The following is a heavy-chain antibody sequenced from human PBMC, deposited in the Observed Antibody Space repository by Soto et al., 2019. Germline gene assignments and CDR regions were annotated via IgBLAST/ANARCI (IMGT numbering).Heavy chain of an antibody. CDR3: ARDLGNYYDSSGYYNSRWFDP. D-gene: IGHD3-22*01. J-gene: IGHJ5*02. Sequence: SETLSLTCAVSGGSISSGGYSWSWIRQPPGKGLEWIGYMYHSGSTYYNPSLKSRATISIDRSKNQFSLKLSSVTAADTAVYYCARDLGNYYDSSGYYNSRWFDPWGQGTLVTVSS. CDR1: GGSISSGGYS. V-gene: IGHV4-30-2*01. CDR2: MYHSGST.